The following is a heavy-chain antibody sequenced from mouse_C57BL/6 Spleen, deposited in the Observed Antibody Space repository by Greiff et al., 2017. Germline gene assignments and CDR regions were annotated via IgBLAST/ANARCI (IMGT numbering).Heavy chain of an antibody. CDR1: GFTFSSYA. Sequence: EVKLVESGGGLVKPGGSLKLSCAASGFTFSSYAMSWVRQTPEKGLEWVATINDGGSYTYYPDNVKGRFTISRYNAKNNLYLQMSHLQSEDTAMYYCARDDDGYSLFAYWGQGTLVTVSA. V-gene: IGHV5-4*01. J-gene: IGHJ3*01. CDR3: ARDDDGYSLFAY. CDR2: INDGGSYT. D-gene: IGHD2-3*01.